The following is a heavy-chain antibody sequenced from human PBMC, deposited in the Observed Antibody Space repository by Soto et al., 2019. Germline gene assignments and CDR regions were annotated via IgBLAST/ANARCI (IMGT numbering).Heavy chain of an antibody. CDR3: ARLSRGPSLWFDP. J-gene: IGHJ5*02. CDR2: IYYSGST. Sequence: SETLSLTCTVSGGSISSYYWSWIRQPPGKGLEWIGYIYYSGSTNYNPSLKSRVTISVDTSKNQFSLKLSSVTAADTAVYYCARLSRGPSLWFDPWGQGILVTVSS. V-gene: IGHV4-59*08. CDR1: GGSISSYY.